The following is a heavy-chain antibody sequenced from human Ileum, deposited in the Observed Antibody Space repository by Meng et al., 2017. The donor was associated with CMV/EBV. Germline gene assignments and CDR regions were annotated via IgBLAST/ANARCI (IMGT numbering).Heavy chain of an antibody. J-gene: IGHJ3*02. CDR1: GYTLSTYG. V-gene: IGHV1-18*01. CDR2: INTYT. D-gene: IGHD5-24*01. Sequence: ASVKVSCKASGYTLSTYGISWVRQAPGQGLEWMGWINTYTHYAQKFQGRVTMTRDTSTSTTYIDLKSLRSDDTAVYYCSRDPGYIPDAFDIWGQGTMVTVSS. CDR3: SRDPGYIPDAFDI.